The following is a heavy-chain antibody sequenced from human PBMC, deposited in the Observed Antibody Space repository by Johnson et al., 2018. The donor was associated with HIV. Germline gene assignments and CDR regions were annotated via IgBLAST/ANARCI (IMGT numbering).Heavy chain of an antibody. D-gene: IGHD2-2*01. CDR3: ARERRSTNTWYVRDAFDI. CDR1: GFTFDDYG. V-gene: IGHV3-20*04. Sequence: VQLVESGGGLVQPGGSLRLSCAASGFTFDDYGMSWVRQAPGKGLEWVSGINWNGGSTGYADSVKGRFTISRDNAKNSLYLQMNSLRAEDTALYYCARERRSTNTWYVRDAFDIWGQGTMVTVSS. J-gene: IGHJ3*02. CDR2: INWNGGST.